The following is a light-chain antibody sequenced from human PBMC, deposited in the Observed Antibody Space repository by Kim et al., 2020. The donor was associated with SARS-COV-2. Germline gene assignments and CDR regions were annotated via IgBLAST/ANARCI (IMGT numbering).Light chain of an antibody. J-gene: IGLJ2*01. CDR1: SLRKNY. CDR3: NSRDTGNLII. CDR2: GRD. Sequence: SSELTQDPAVSVALGQTVGITCQGDSLRKNYAGWYQQKPGQAPILVFFGRDNRPSGIPDRFSGSDSEDTASLTITGAQAEDEADYYCNSRDTGNLIIFGGGTKVTVL. V-gene: IGLV3-19*01.